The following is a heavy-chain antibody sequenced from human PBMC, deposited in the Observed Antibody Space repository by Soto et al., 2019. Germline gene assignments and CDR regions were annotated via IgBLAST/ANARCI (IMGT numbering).Heavy chain of an antibody. V-gene: IGHV4-39*01. Sequence: SETLSLTCTVSGGSISSSSYYWGWIRQPPGKGLEWIGSIYYSGSTYYNPSLKSRITISIDRSKNQFSLKLTSVTAADTAVYYCAPVGIGTKTVDYWGQGTLVTVSS. CDR3: APVGIGTKTVDY. CDR1: GGSISSSSYY. D-gene: IGHD1-26*01. CDR2: IYYSGST. J-gene: IGHJ4*02.